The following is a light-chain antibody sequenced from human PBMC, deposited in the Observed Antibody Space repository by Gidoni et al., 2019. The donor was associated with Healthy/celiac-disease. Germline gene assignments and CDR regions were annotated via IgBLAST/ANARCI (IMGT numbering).Light chain of an antibody. CDR3: SSYTSSSTLPYV. CDR2: DVS. Sequence: QSALTQPASGQSITISCTGTSSDVGGYNYVSCYQQHPGKAPKLMIYDVSNRPSGVSNRFSGSKSGNTASLTISGLQAEDEADYYCSSYTSSSTLPYVFGTGTKVTVL. J-gene: IGLJ1*01. CDR1: SSDVGGYNY. V-gene: IGLV2-14*01.